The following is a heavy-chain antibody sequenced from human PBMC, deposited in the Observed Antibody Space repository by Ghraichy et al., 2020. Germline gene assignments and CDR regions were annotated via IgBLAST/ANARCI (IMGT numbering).Heavy chain of an antibody. Sequence: GESLNISCAASGFTFNIYDMTWVRQAPGKGLEWVSTISGSGGSTYYADSVKGRFTISRDNSKNKVYLQMDSLRVEDTALYYCAKDPMVLTPGVVVDSWGQGTLVTVSS. CDR2: ISGSGGST. CDR3: AKDPMVLTPGVVVDS. CDR1: GFTFNIYD. J-gene: IGHJ4*02. D-gene: IGHD4/OR15-4a*01. V-gene: IGHV3-23*01.